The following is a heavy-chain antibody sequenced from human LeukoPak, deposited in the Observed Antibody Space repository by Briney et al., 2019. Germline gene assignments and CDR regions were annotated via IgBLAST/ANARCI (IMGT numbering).Heavy chain of an antibody. Sequence: EPGGSLRLSCAASGFTFSSYAMHWVRQAPGKGLEWVAVISYDGSNKYYADSVKGRFTISRDNSKNTLYLQMNSLRAEDTAVYFCARVSSYLLDYWGQGTLVTVSS. J-gene: IGHJ4*02. CDR2: ISYDGSNK. D-gene: IGHD2/OR15-2a*01. CDR1: GFTFSSYA. CDR3: ARVSSYLLDY. V-gene: IGHV3-30*14.